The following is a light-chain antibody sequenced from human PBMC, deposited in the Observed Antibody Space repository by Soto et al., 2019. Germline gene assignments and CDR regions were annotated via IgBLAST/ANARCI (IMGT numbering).Light chain of an antibody. Sequence: EIVLTQSPATLSSFPGDRVTLSCRASQYINTRLAWYQHRPGQAPRLLIYQASIRAAGIPARFSASGSGTDFTLTISDVQPEDFALYYCHQRQSWPRTFGQGTKV. J-gene: IGKJ1*01. CDR1: QYINTR. CDR2: QAS. CDR3: HQRQSWPRT. V-gene: IGKV3-11*01.